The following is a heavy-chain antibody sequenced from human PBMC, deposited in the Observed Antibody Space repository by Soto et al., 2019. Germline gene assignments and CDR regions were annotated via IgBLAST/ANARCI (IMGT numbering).Heavy chain of an antibody. CDR2: INHSGST. V-gene: IGHV4-34*01. Sequence: QVQLQQWGAGLLKPSETLSLTCAVYGGSFSGYYWNWIRQPPGKGLEWIGEINHSGSTNSNPSLKRRVTLSVDTSKNQFSLGLSSVTAADTAVYYCARLSQAPGGWGYRYYYGMDVWGQGTTVTVSS. CDR3: ARLSQAPGGWGYRYYYGMDV. J-gene: IGHJ6*02. D-gene: IGHD5-12*01. CDR1: GGSFSGYY.